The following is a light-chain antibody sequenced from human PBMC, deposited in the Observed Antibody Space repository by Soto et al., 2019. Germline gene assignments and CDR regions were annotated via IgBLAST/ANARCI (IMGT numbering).Light chain of an antibody. V-gene: IGKV1-12*01. Sequence: DIQMTQSPSSVSASVGDRVAITCRASQGISSRLAWYQQKPGKAPKLLIYTASSLQSGVPSRFSGSGSGTDFTLNISSLQPEDFETYYCQQANIFPLTFGGGTKVDIK. J-gene: IGKJ4*01. CDR2: TAS. CDR1: QGISSR. CDR3: QQANIFPLT.